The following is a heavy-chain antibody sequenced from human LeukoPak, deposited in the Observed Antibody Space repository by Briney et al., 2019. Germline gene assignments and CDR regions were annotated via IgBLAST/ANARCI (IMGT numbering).Heavy chain of an antibody. J-gene: IGHJ6*02. V-gene: IGHV3-9*01. CDR1: GFTFSSYG. CDR3: AKVKGSGWYGGYGMDV. Sequence: GGSLRLSCAASGFTFSSYGMHWVRQAPGKGLEWVSGISWNSGSIGYADSVKGRFTISRDNAKNSLYLQMNSLRAEDTALYYCAKVKGSGWYGGYGMDVWGQGTTVTVSS. D-gene: IGHD6-19*01. CDR2: ISWNSGSI.